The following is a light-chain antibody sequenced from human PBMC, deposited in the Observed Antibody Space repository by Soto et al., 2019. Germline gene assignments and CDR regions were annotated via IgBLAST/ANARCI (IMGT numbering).Light chain of an antibody. Sequence: IVLTQSPATLSWSPGERATLSCGASQSVSSSYLAWYQQKPGLAPRLLIYDASSRDTGIPDRFSVSGSGTDFTLTSSRLEPEDFAVYYCQQYGSSPITFGQGTRLEIK. V-gene: IGKV3D-20*01. J-gene: IGKJ5*01. CDR2: DAS. CDR1: QSVSSSY. CDR3: QQYGSSPIT.